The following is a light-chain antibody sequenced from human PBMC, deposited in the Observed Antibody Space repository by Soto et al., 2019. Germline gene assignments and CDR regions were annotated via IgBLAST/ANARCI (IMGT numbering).Light chain of an antibody. J-gene: IGLJ3*02. Sequence: QSVLTQPPSVSGAPGQRVTISCTGCSSNIGAGYDVHWYQQLPGTAPKLLIYGNSNRPSGVPDRLSGSKSGTSASLAITGLQAEDQADYYCQSYDSSLSGWVFGGGTKLTVL. CDR3: QSYDSSLSGWV. V-gene: IGLV1-40*01. CDR1: SSNIGAGYD. CDR2: GNS.